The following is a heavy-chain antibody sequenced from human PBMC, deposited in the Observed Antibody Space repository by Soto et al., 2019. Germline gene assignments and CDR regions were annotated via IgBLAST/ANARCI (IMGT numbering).Heavy chain of an antibody. CDR3: ARGEFLSYDDY. J-gene: IGHJ4*02. V-gene: IGHV1-3*01. CDR2: INAGNGNT. Sequence: ASVKVSCKASGYTFTSYAMHWVRQAPGQRLEWMGWINAGNGNTKYSQKFQGRVTITRDTSASTAYMELSSLRSEGTAVYYCARGEFLSYDDYWGQGTPVTVSS. D-gene: IGHD3-16*01. CDR1: GYTFTSYA.